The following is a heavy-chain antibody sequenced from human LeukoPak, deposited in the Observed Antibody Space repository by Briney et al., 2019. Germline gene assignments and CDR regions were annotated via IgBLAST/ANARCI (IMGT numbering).Heavy chain of an antibody. CDR3: AGDPNGPSYYDSSGYYDY. D-gene: IGHD3-22*01. CDR1: GYTFTSYY. V-gene: IGHV1-46*01. Sequence: ASVKVSCKASGYTFTSYYMHWVRQAPGQGLEWMGIINPSGGSTSYAQKFQGRVTMTRDTSTSTAYMELSSLRSEDTAVYYCAGDPNGPSYYDSSGYYDYWGQGTLVTVSS. J-gene: IGHJ4*02. CDR2: INPSGGST.